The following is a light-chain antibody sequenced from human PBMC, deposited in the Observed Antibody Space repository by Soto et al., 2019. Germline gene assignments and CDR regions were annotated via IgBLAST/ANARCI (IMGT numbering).Light chain of an antibody. Sequence: QSVLTQPPSVSGAPGQRVTISCTGSSSNIGAGYDVHWYQQLPGKAPKLLIYGTTNRPSGVPDRFSGSKSGISASLAITGLQAEDEADYYCHSYDSSLSASVFGAGTKLTVL. CDR2: GTT. CDR3: HSYDSSLSASV. J-gene: IGLJ1*01. V-gene: IGLV1-40*01. CDR1: SSNIGAGYD.